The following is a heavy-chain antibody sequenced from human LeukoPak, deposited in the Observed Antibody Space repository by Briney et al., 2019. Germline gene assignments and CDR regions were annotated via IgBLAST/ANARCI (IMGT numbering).Heavy chain of an antibody. CDR3: ARGSGSLV. D-gene: IGHD3-10*01. CDR1: GFTFSSYA. CDR2: ISYDGSNK. V-gene: IGHV3-30-3*01. J-gene: IGHJ4*02. Sequence: GGSLRLSCAASGFTFSSYAMSWVRQAPGKGLEWVAVISYDGSNKYYADSVKGRFTISRDNSKNTLYLQMNSLRAEDTAVYYCARGSGSLVWGQGTLVTVSS.